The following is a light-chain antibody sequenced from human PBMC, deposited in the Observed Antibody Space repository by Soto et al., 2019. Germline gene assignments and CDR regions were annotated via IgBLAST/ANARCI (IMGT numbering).Light chain of an antibody. J-gene: IGLJ1*01. CDR2: DVI. Sequence: QYALTQPRSVSGSPGQSVTISCTGTSSDIGGYNYVSWYQQHPGKAPKLMIYDVIKRPSGVPDRFSGSKSGNTASLTIYGLQAEDEADYYCCSYAGSYTHVFGTGTKLTVL. CDR1: SSDIGGYNY. CDR3: CSYAGSYTHV. V-gene: IGLV2-11*01.